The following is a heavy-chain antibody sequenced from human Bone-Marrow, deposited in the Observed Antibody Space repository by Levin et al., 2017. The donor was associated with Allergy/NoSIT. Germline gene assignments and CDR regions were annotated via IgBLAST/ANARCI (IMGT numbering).Heavy chain of an antibody. D-gene: IGHD7-27*01. CDR1: GGSISNHY. J-gene: IGHJ5*02. Sequence: NPSETLSLTCTVSGGSISNHYWSWIRQPAGKGLEWVGRIYSSGSADYNPSLKGRVTMSVDTSKNQFSLKLSSVTAADTAVYYCARDIMPGVGRWFDPWGQGTLITVSS. V-gene: IGHV4-4*07. CDR2: IYSSGSA. CDR3: ARDIMPGVGRWFDP.